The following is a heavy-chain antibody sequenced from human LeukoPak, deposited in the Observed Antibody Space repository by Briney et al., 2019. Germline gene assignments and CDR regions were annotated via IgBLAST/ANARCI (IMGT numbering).Heavy chain of an antibody. Sequence: GGSLRLSCAASGFTFSSYSMNWVRQAPGKGLEWVAVISYDGSNKYYADSVKGRFTISRDNSKNTLYLQMNSLRAEDTAVCYCAKITTNDAFDIWGQGTMVTVSS. CDR1: GFTFSSYS. J-gene: IGHJ3*02. CDR3: AKITTNDAFDI. D-gene: IGHD3-3*01. V-gene: IGHV3-30*18. CDR2: ISYDGSNK.